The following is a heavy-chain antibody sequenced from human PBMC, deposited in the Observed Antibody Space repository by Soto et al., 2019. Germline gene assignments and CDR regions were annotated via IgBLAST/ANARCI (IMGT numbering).Heavy chain of an antibody. CDR3: ARVLYDILTGYSNYYYYGMDV. Sequence: GGSLRLSCAASGFTFSSYWMSWVRQAPGKGLEWVANIKQDGSEKYYVDSVKGRFTISRDNAKNSLYLQMNSLRAEDTAVYYCARVLYDILTGYSNYYYYGMDVWGQGTTVTVSS. CDR1: GFTFSSYW. V-gene: IGHV3-7*05. D-gene: IGHD3-9*01. J-gene: IGHJ6*02. CDR2: IKQDGSEK.